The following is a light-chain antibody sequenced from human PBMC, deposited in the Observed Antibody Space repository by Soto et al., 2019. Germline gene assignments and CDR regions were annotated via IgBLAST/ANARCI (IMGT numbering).Light chain of an antibody. CDR3: ASYSDSDTKV. CDR1: SSDVGAYIY. CDR2: EVN. V-gene: IGLV2-14*03. J-gene: IGLJ1*01. Sequence: QSALTQPASVSGSPGQSITISCGGTSSDVGAYIYVSWYQQYPGKAPKLIIYEVNNRPSGVSGRFSGSKSDTTAYLTISGLQAEDEADHYCASYSDSDTKVFGTGTKVTVL.